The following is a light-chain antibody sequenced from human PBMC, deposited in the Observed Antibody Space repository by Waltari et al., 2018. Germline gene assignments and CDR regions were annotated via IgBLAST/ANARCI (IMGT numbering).Light chain of an antibody. CDR1: NIGSKS. Sequence: SYVLTPPPSVSVAPGQTASISCGGSNIGSKSVHWYQLKPGQAPVLVVYDDIDRPSGIPGRFSGSNSGNTATLTISKVEVGDEADYYCQVWDSRSELWVFGGGTKLTVL. V-gene: IGLV3-21*02. CDR3: QVWDSRSELWV. CDR2: DDI. J-gene: IGLJ3*02.